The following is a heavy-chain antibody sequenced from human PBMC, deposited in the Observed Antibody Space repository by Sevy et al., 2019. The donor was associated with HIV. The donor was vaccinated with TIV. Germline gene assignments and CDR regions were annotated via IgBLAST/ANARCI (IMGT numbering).Heavy chain of an antibody. D-gene: IGHD3-22*01. J-gene: IGHJ4*02. CDR2: IKQDESEK. V-gene: IGHV3-7*04. CDR3: ARGNSGSFDY. CDR1: GFSFSNYW. Sequence: GGSLRLSCAASGFSFSNYWMHWVRQAPGKGLKWVANIKQDESEKYYVASVKGRFTISRDNVKNSLYLQMNSLRPEDTAVYYCARGNSGSFDYWGQGTLVTVSS.